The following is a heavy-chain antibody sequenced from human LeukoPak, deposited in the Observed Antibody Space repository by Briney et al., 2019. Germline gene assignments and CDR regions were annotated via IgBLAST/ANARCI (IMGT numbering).Heavy chain of an antibody. CDR3: AKDRRGSSGYYYFDY. J-gene: IGHJ4*02. CDR2: ISSSGSRI. CDR1: GFTFRDYY. Sequence: GGSLRLSCAASGFTFRDYYMGWIRQAPGKGLEWISYISSSGSRIYNADSVKGRFTISRDNSKNTLYLQMNSLRAEDTAVYYCAKDRRGSSGYYYFDYWGQGTLVTVSS. D-gene: IGHD3-22*01. V-gene: IGHV3-11*01.